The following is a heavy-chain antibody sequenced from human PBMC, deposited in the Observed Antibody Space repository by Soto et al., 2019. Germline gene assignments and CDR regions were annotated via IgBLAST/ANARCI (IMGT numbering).Heavy chain of an antibody. Sequence: SVKVSCKASGGTFSSYAISWVRQAPGKGREWMGGLIHIYGTANYAQKFQGRVTITADKSTSTAYMELSSLRSEDTAVYYCARDLGIAAAGPPGRYYYGMDVWGQGTPVTVSS. CDR2: LIHIYGTA. CDR1: GGTFSSYA. D-gene: IGHD6-13*01. V-gene: IGHV1-69*06. J-gene: IGHJ6*02. CDR3: ARDLGIAAAGPPGRYYYGMDV.